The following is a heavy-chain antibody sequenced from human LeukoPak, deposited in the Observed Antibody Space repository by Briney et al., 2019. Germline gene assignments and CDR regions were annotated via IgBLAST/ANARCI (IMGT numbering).Heavy chain of an antibody. Sequence: PGGSLRLSCTVSGGSISSYYWSWIRQPPRQGLEWIGYIYVSGSTNYNPSLKSRVTISEDTSKNQFSLRLSSVTAADTAVYYCARIYVPFGSVSDFWGRGTLVTVSS. D-gene: IGHD3-10*01. CDR3: ARIYVPFGSVSDF. CDR2: IYVSGST. V-gene: IGHV4-59*01. CDR1: GGSISSYY. J-gene: IGHJ4*02.